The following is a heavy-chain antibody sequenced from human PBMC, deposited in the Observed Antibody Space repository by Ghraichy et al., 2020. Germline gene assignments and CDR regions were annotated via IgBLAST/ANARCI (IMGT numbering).Heavy chain of an antibody. Sequence: GGSLRLSCAASGFTFRNYAMSWVRQAPRKGMEWVSSISDSGDSTYYVDSVKGRFTISRDNSKNTLYLQMNSLRAEDTAIYYCAKVRIQFWLEDVFDIWGRGTMVTVSS. CDR2: ISDSGDST. CDR3: AKVRIQFWLEDVFDI. V-gene: IGHV3-23*01. CDR1: GFTFRNYA. D-gene: IGHD5-18*01. J-gene: IGHJ3*02.